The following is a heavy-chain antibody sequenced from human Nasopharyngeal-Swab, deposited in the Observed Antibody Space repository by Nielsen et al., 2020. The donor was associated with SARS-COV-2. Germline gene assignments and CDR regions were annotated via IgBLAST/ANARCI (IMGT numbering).Heavy chain of an antibody. V-gene: IGHV3-9*01. CDR1: GFTFSSYS. CDR2: ISWNSGSI. CDR3: VKDKGRGSTSWNAFDI. Sequence: GGSLRLSCAASGFTFSSYSMNWVRQAPGKGLEWVSGISWNSGSIGYADSVKGRFTISRDNAKNSLYLQMNSLRAEDTALCYCVKDKGRGSTSWNAFDIWGQGTMVTVSS. J-gene: IGHJ3*02. D-gene: IGHD2-2*01.